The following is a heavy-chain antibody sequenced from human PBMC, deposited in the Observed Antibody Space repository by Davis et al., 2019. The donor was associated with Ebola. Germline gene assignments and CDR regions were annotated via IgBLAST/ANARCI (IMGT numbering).Heavy chain of an antibody. J-gene: IGHJ5*02. CDR3: ARRHNRWSYAATPEGGWFDP. CDR1: GGSISSGGYY. CDR2: IYYSGST. Sequence: MPSETLSLTCTVSGGSISSGGYYWSWIRQPPGKGLEWIGSIYYSGSTYYNPSLKSRVTITVDTSKNQFSLKLSSVTAADTAVYYCARRHNRWSYAATPEGGWFDPWGQGTLVTVSS. D-gene: IGHD2-15*01. V-gene: IGHV4-39*01.